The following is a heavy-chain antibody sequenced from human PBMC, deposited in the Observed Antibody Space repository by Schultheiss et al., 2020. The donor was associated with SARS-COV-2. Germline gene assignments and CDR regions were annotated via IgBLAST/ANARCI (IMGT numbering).Heavy chain of an antibody. Sequence: GGSLRLSCAASGFNFSDCYMSWVRQAPGEGLEWVSYISSSGTTIYYADSVKGRFTISRDNAKNSLYLQMNSLRAEDTAVYYCAKGPINHGMDVWGQGTTVTVSS. J-gene: IGHJ6*02. V-gene: IGHV3-11*04. CDR1: GFNFSDCY. CDR3: AKGPINHGMDV. CDR2: ISSSGTTI.